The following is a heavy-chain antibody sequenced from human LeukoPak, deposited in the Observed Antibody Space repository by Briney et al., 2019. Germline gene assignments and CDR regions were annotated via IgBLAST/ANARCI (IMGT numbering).Heavy chain of an antibody. V-gene: IGHV3-33*01. J-gene: IGHJ4*02. CDR2: IWYERSDK. D-gene: IGHD3-10*01. CDR1: VFTFSDYG. CDR3: ARDGYYGSGSYDY. Sequence: GGSLRLSCAASVFTFSDYGMHGPRQAPGKGLEGVAVIWYERSDKYYADSVKDRFTISRDNPKNTLYLKIHSLRPEDTAVFHCARDGYYGSGSYDYWGQGTLVSVS.